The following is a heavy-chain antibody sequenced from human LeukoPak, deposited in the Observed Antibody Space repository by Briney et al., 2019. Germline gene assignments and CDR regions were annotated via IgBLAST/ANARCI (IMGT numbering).Heavy chain of an antibody. D-gene: IGHD2-2*01. V-gene: IGHV1-2*02. J-gene: IGHJ4*02. Sequence: ASVKVSCKASGDTFTDYYMHWVRQAPGQGLEWMGWINANSGGTNYAQKFQGRVTMTRDTSISTAYMELSRLRSDDTAVYYCARVRRSIVVVPAALFDYWGQGTLVTVSS. CDR1: GDTFTDYY. CDR3: ARVRRSIVVVPAALFDY. CDR2: INANSGGT.